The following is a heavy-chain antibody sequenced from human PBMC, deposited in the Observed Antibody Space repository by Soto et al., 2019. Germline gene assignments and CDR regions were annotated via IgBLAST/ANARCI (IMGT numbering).Heavy chain of an antibody. D-gene: IGHD3-3*01. CDR3: ARARYTITIFGVVIPGWFDP. Sequence: PSQTLSLTCAISGDSVSSNSAAWNWIRQSPSRGLEWLGRTYYRSKWYNDYAVSVKSRITINPDTSENQFSLQQNSVTPEDTAVYYCARARYTITIFGVVIPGWFDPWGQGTPGTGSS. CDR1: GDSVSSNSAA. V-gene: IGHV6-1*01. J-gene: IGHJ5*02. CDR2: TYYRSKWYN.